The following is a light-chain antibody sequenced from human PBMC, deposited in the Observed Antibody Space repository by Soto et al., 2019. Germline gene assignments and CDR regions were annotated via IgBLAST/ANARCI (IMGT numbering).Light chain of an antibody. Sequence: QSVLTQPASVSGSPGQSITISCTGTSSDVGSYNYVSWYQQHPGNAPQLMIYEVSNRPSGVSNRFSGSKSGNTASLTISGLQAEDEGVYYCSSYTSSSPRVFGTGTKATVL. V-gene: IGLV2-14*01. CDR1: SSDVGSYNY. CDR3: SSYTSSSPRV. CDR2: EVS. J-gene: IGLJ1*01.